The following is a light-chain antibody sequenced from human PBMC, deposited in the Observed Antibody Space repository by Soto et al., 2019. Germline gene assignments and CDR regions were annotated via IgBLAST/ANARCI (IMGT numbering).Light chain of an antibody. CDR2: DAS. CDR1: QSVTSSY. V-gene: IGKV3-20*01. J-gene: IGKJ3*01. Sequence: DIGLTQSPGTLSLSPGEGATLSCRASQSVTSSYLAWYQQKPGQAPRLLIYDASSRATGIPDRFSGSGSGTDFTLTISRLEPEDFAVYYCQQYGSSVFTFGPGTKV. CDR3: QQYGSSVFT.